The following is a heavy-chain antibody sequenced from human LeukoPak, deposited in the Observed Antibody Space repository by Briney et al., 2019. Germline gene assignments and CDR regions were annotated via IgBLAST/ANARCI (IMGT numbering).Heavy chain of an antibody. J-gene: IGHJ4*02. CDR2: IRYDGGNE. V-gene: IGHV3-30*02. CDR3: AKEPHMLTGYYTDYFDY. D-gene: IGHD3-9*01. Sequence: GGSLRLSCAASGFTFTGYPMHWVRQPPGKGLEWVAFIRYDGGNEYYADSVKGRFTVSRDNSKNTLYLQMNSLRAEDTAVYFCAKEPHMLTGYYTDYFDYWGQGTLVTVSS. CDR1: GFTFTGYP.